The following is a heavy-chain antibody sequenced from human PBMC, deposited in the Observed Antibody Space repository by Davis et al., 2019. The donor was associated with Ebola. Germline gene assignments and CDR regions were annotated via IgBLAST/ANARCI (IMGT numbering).Heavy chain of an antibody. V-gene: IGHV3-30*04. CDR3: TVRFDY. Sequence: GESLKISCVGSGFTFSSYAMHWVRQAPGKGLEWVAVISYEGGSKDYADSVKGRFTISRDDSKNTLYLQMNSLQTGDTAIYYCTVRFDYWGRGTLVTVSS. J-gene: IGHJ4*02. CDR1: GFTFSSYA. CDR2: ISYEGGSK.